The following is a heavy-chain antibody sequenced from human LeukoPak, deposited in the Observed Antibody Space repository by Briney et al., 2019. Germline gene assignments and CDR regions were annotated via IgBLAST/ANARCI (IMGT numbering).Heavy chain of an antibody. CDR3: ARQRYNYYDSSGPFDY. J-gene: IGHJ4*02. Sequence: PSETLSLTCTVSGGSISSYYWSWIRQPPGKGLEWIGYIYTSGSTNYNPSLKSRVTISVDTSKNQFSLKLSSVTAADTAVYYCARQRYNYYDSSGPFDYWGQGTLVTASS. V-gene: IGHV4-4*09. CDR2: IYTSGST. CDR1: GGSISSYY. D-gene: IGHD3-22*01.